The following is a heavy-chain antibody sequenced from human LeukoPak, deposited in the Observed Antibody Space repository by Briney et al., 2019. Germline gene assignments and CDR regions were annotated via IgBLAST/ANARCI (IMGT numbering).Heavy chain of an antibody. CDR1: GFTFSNYW. J-gene: IGHJ4*02. CDR3: ARDGWQNYFDY. CDR2: IKQDGSDK. V-gene: IGHV3-7*05. Sequence: PGGSLRLSCAGSGFTFSNYWMSWVRQAPGKGLEWVANIKQDGSDKYYVDSVKGRFTISRDNAKNSLYLQMNSLRAEDTAVYYCARDGWQNYFDYWGQGTLVTVSS. D-gene: IGHD2-15*01.